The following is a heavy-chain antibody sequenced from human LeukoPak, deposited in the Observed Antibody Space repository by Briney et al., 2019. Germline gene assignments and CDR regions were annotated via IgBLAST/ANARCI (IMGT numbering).Heavy chain of an antibody. D-gene: IGHD4-17*01. CDR3: ARDHPTVTHDAFDI. Sequence: GRSLTLSCAASGFTVSSNYMSWVRQAPGKGLEWVSVIYSGGSTYYQDSVRDRFTISRDNSKNTLYLQMNSLRAEDTAVYHCARDHPTVTHDAFDIWGQGTMVTVSS. CDR1: GFTVSSNY. CDR2: IYSGGST. V-gene: IGHV3-66*01. J-gene: IGHJ3*02.